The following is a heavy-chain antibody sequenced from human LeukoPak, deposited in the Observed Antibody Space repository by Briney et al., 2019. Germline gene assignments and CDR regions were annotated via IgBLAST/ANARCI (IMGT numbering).Heavy chain of an antibody. Sequence: SETLSLTCTVSGGSISSSSYYWGWIRQPPGKGLEWIGSIYYSGSTYYNPSLKSRVTISVDTSKNQSSLKLSSVTAADTAVYYCARHARLRYFDWLLSTFDYWGQGTLVTVSS. V-gene: IGHV4-39*01. CDR1: GGSISSSSYY. D-gene: IGHD3-9*01. CDR2: IYYSGST. CDR3: ARHARLRYFDWLLSTFDY. J-gene: IGHJ4*02.